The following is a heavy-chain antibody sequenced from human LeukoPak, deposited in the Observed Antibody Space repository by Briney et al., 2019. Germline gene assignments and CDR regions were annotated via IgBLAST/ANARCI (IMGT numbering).Heavy chain of an antibody. J-gene: IGHJ5*02. CDR1: GFTFTSSA. D-gene: IGHD3-10*01. V-gene: IGHV1-58*01. Sequence: EAPVKVSCKASGFTFTSSAVQWVRQARGQRLEWIGWIVVGSGNTNYAQKFQERVTITRDMSTSTAYMELSSLRSEDTAVYYCAASEDSYYYGSGRVWFGPWGQGTLVTVSS. CDR3: AASEDSYYYGSGRVWFGP. CDR2: IVVGSGNT.